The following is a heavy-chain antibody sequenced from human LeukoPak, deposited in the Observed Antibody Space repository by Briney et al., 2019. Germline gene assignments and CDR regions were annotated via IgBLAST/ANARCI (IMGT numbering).Heavy chain of an antibody. D-gene: IGHD3-10*01. J-gene: IGHJ5*02. CDR2: ISGSGGST. CDR3: AKDASISYYYGSGSYSDP. CDR1: GFTFSSYA. V-gene: IGHV3-23*01. Sequence: PGGSLRLSCAASGFTFSSYAMSWVRQAPGKGLEWVSAISGSGGSTYYADSVKGRFTISRDNSKNTLYLQMNSLRAEDTAVYYCAKDASISYYYGSGSYSDPWGQGTLVTVSS.